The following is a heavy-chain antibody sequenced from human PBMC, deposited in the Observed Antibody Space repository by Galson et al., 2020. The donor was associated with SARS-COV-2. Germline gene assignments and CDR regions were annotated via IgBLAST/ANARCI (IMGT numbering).Heavy chain of an antibody. CDR2: ISYDGSDK. Sequence: GESLKISCAASGFTFGSYGLHWVRQAPGKGLEWVAVISYDGSDKYYADSVKGRFTISRDNSKNTLYVQMNSLRAEDTAVYYCARGARDYGWGSYTDWGQGTLVTVSS. J-gene: IGHJ4*02. D-gene: IGHD3-16*01. CDR3: ARGARDYGWGSYTD. V-gene: IGHV3-30-3*01. CDR1: GFTFGSYG.